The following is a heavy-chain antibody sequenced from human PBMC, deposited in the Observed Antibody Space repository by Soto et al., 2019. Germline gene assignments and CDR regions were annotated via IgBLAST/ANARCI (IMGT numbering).Heavy chain of an antibody. J-gene: IGHJ4*02. CDR3: AKEGCSGGICYGFDY. D-gene: IGHD2-15*01. CDR2: MSWDGSDE. CDR1: GFTFSSYG. Sequence: QVQLVESGGGVVQPGRSLRLSCAASGFTFSSYGMHWVRQAPGKGLEWVAVMSWDGSDEFYEETVKGRFTVSRDNSRNTLYLQMNSLRPEDTAVYYCAKEGCSGGICYGFDYLGQVTLVTVAS. V-gene: IGHV3-30*18.